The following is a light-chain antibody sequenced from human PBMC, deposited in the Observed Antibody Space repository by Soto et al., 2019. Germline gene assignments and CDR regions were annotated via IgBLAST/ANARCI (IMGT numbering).Light chain of an antibody. CDR2: DVS. CDR3: CSYAGSYSLV. V-gene: IGLV2-11*01. CDR1: SSDVGGYNY. J-gene: IGLJ2*01. Sequence: QSALTQPRSVSGSPGQSVTISCTGTSSDVGGYNYVSWYQQHTGKAPKLMISDVSKRPSGVPDRFSGSKSGNTASLTISGLQAEDEANYYCCSYAGSYSLVFGGGTKLTVL.